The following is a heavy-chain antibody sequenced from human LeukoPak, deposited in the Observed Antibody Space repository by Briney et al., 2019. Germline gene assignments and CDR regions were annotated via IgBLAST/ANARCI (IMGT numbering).Heavy chain of an antibody. CDR3: ARGIQSSGWYGSYYFDH. CDR2: INPNSGGT. D-gene: IGHD6-19*01. J-gene: IGHJ4*02. CDR1: GYTFTGYY. V-gene: IGHV1-2*02. Sequence: ASVKVSCKASGYTFTGYYMHWVRQAPGQGLERMGWINPNSGGTNFALKFQGRVTLTTDTSINTVHMELSSLKSDDTAFYYCARGIQSSGWYGSYYFDHWGQGTLVTVSS.